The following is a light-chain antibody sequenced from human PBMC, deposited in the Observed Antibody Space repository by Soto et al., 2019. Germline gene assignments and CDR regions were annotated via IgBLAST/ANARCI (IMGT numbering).Light chain of an antibody. V-gene: IGKV1-9*01. Sequence: DSQLTQSPSSLSASVGYRVTITCRASQGISSCLAWYQQKPGKAPKLLIYAASTLESGFPSRFSGSGSGTKFTLTISSLHPEEFATYYCLPLISYLWTFGQGTKVDI. CDR3: LPLISYLWT. J-gene: IGKJ1*01. CDR1: QGISSC. CDR2: AAS.